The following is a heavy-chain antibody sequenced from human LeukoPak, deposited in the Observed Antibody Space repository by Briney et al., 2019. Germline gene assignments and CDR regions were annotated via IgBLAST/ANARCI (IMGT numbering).Heavy chain of an antibody. Sequence: PSETLSLTCTVSGVSISPYYWHWIRQPPGKGLEWIGSILDEGKLKYNPSLKNRITISLDTSKNQISLRLTSVAAADTAMYYCARRYCTGACFSYGIDPWGQGTLVTVTS. CDR2: ILDEGKL. CDR1: GVSISPYY. J-gene: IGHJ5*02. D-gene: IGHD2-8*02. V-gene: IGHV4-59*08. CDR3: ARRYCTGACFSYGIDP.